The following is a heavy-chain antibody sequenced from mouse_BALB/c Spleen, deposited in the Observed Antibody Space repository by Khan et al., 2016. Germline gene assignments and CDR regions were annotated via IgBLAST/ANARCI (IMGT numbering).Heavy chain of an antibody. D-gene: IGHD1-1*01. J-gene: IGHJ3*01. Sequence: QVQLQQSGTELVRPGTSVKVSCKASGYAFTNCLIEWVKQRPGQGLEWIGVINPGSGGTNYNERFKGKATLNADNSSSTAYMQLSSLTSDDSAFYFCASQYGSSYVGFAYWGQVTLFTVSA. CDR2: INPGSGGT. V-gene: IGHV1-54*01. CDR3: ASQYGSSYVGFAY. CDR1: GYAFTNCL.